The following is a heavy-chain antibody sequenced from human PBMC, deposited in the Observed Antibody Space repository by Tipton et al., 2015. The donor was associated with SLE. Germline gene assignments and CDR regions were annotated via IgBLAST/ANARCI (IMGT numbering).Heavy chain of an antibody. CDR2: ISYDGSNK. Sequence: QVQLVQSGGGVVQPGRSLRLSCAASGFTFSSYAMHWVRQAPGKGLEWVAVISYDGSNKYYADSVKGRFTISRDNSKNTLYLQMNSLRAEDTAVYYCARPLDTDYYDSSGSNIGAPLFQHWGQGTLVTVSS. D-gene: IGHD3-22*01. CDR1: GFTFSSYA. J-gene: IGHJ1*01. CDR3: ARPLDTDYYDSSGSNIGAPLFQH. V-gene: IGHV3-30*04.